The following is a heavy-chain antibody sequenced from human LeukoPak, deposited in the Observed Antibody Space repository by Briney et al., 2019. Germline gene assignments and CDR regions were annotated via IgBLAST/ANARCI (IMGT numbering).Heavy chain of an antibody. Sequence: PGGSLRLSCAASGFTFSSYGMHWVRQAPGKGLEWVAVIWYDGSNKYYAGSVKGRFTISRDNSKNTLYLQMNSLRAEDTAVYYCARDKGITMVRGVTYYGMDVWGQGTTVTVSS. J-gene: IGHJ6*02. CDR1: GFTFSSYG. CDR3: ARDKGITMVRGVTYYGMDV. CDR2: IWYDGSNK. V-gene: IGHV3-33*01. D-gene: IGHD3-10*01.